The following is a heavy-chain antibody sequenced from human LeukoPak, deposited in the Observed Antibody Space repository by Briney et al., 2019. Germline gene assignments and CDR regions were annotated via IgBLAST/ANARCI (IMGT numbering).Heavy chain of an antibody. CDR3: ARAKERQQLVVYFDY. Sequence: SETLSLTCAIYGGSFSGYYWSWIRQPPGKGLEWIGEINHSGSTNYNPSLKSRVTISVDTSKNQFSLKLSSVTAADTAVYYCARAKERQQLVVYFDYWGQGTLVTVSS. D-gene: IGHD6-13*01. CDR2: INHSGST. V-gene: IGHV4-34*01. J-gene: IGHJ4*02. CDR1: GGSFSGYY.